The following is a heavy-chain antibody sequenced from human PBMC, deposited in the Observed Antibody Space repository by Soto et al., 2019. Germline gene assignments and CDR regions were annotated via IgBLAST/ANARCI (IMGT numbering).Heavy chain of an antibody. CDR2: IYSGGST. D-gene: IGHD3-9*01. V-gene: IGHV3-53*01. CDR1: GFTVSSNY. J-gene: IGHJ5*02. Sequence: PGGSLRLSCAASGFTVSSNYMSWVRQAPGKGLEWVSVIYSGGSTYYADSVKGRFTISRDNSKNTLYLQMNSLRAEDTAVYYCAKDGVLTGYLNWFDPWGQGTLVTVSS. CDR3: AKDGVLTGYLNWFDP.